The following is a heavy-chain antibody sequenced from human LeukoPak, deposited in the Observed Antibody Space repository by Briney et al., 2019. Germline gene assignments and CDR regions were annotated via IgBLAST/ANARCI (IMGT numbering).Heavy chain of an antibody. CDR1: GFTLSSYE. D-gene: IGHD3-16*01. J-gene: IGHJ3*02. CDR2: ISSRGSKI. CDR3: VRVGWAVRYAFDI. V-gene: IGHV3-48*03. Sequence: PGGSLRLSCEASGFTLSSYEMNWVRQAPGKGLEWVSHISSRGSKIYYADSVKGRFTISRDNAKNTLYLQMNSLRAEDTAVYYCVRVGWAVRYAFDIWGQGTMVTVSS.